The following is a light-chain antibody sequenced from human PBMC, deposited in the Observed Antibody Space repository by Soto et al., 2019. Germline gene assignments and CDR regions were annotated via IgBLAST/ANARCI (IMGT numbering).Light chain of an antibody. CDR1: QSVSGSY. CDR2: VAS. J-gene: IGKJ2*01. CDR3: QQYGTSPYT. V-gene: IGKV3-20*01. Sequence: EIVLTQSPGTLSLSPGERATLSCRASQSVSGSYLAWYQQKPGQAPRLLIYVASSRATGIPDRFSGSGSGTDLTLTISRLEPEDFAVYYCQQYGTSPYTFGHGTKLEIK.